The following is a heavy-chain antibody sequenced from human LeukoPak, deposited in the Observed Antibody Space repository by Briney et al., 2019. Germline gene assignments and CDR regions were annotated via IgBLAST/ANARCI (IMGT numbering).Heavy chain of an antibody. CDR1: VYTFTSYD. Sequence: ASVKVSCKASVYTFTSYDINWVRQATGQGLEWMGWMNPNSGNTGYAQKFQGRVTMTRNTSISTAYMELSSLRSEDTAVYYCARARPGPDYLDDDYWGQGTLVTVSS. V-gene: IGHV1-8*01. D-gene: IGHD5-12*01. CDR3: ARARPGPDYLDDDY. CDR2: MNPNSGNT. J-gene: IGHJ4*02.